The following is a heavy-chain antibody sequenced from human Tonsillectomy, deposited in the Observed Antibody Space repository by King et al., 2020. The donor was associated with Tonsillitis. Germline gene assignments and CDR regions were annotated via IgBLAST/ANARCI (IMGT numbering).Heavy chain of an antibody. J-gene: IGHJ4*02. Sequence: VQLVESGAEVKKPGASVKVSCKASGYTFTGYYVHWVRQAPGQGLEWMGWINPNSGGTYYAQKFQGRVTMTRDTSISTAYMELRRLRSDDTAVYYCARVYGGSYPLYLYYWGQGTLVTVSS. CDR2: INPNSGGT. V-gene: IGHV1-2*02. CDR1: GYTFTGYY. D-gene: IGHD1-26*01. CDR3: ARVYGGSYPLYLYY.